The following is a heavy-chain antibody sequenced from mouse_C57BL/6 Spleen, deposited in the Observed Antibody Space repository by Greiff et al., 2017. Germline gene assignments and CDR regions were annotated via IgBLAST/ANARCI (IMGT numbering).Heavy chain of an antibody. D-gene: IGHD4-1*01. CDR3: ARGGWDGYFDV. J-gene: IGHJ1*03. CDR2: INPSSGYT. CDR1: GYTFTSYT. Sequence: VQLQQSGAELARPGASVKMSCKASGYTFTSYTMHWVKQRPGQGLEWIGYINPSSGYTKYNQKFKDKATLTADKSSSTAYMQLSSLTSEDSAVXYCARGGWDGYFDVWGTGTTVTVSS. V-gene: IGHV1-4*01.